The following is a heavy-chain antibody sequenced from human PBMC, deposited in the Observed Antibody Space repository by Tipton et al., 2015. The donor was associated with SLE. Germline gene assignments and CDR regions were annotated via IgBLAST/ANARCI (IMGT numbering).Heavy chain of an antibody. CDR2: IWFDGSKK. CDR1: GFTFSNYG. Sequence: SLRLSCAASGFTFSNYGMHWVRQAPGKGLEWVALIWFDGSKKYYADAVKGRFTISRDNSNNTVYLQMNSLRTEDTAVYYCAKARGSYSYDLGVWGQGTTVTVSS. D-gene: IGHD3-16*01. J-gene: IGHJ6*02. CDR3: AKARGSYSYDLGV. V-gene: IGHV3-33*08.